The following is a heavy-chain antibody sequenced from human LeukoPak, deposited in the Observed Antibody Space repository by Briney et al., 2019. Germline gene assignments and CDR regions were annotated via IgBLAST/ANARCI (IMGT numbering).Heavy chain of an antibody. CDR2: IYYSGST. V-gene: IGHV4-31*03. CDR3: ARAGVDTAFNT. J-gene: IGHJ4*02. CDR1: GGSISSGGYY. D-gene: IGHD5-18*01. Sequence: SETLSLTCTVSGGSISSGGYYWSWIRQHPGKGLEWIGYIYYSGSTYYNPSLKSRVTISVDTSKNQFSLKLSSMTAADTAVYYCARAGVDTAFNTWGQGAPVTVSS.